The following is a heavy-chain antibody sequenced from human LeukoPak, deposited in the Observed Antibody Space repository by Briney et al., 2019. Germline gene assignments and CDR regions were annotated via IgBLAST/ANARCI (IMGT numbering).Heavy chain of an antibody. Sequence: PGGSLRLSCAASGFTFSSYAMSWVRQAPGKGLEWVSAISGSGGSTYYADSVKGRFTISRDNSKNTLYLQMNSLRAEDTAVYYCAKGSRRGFLEWLLSRFDYWGQGTLVTVSS. D-gene: IGHD3-3*01. J-gene: IGHJ4*02. CDR1: GFTFSSYA. V-gene: IGHV3-23*01. CDR2: ISGSGGST. CDR3: AKGSRRGFLEWLLSRFDY.